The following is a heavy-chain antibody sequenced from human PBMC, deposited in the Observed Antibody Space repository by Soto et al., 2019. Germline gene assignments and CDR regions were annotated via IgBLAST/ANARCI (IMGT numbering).Heavy chain of an antibody. CDR1: GGTFSSYA. CDR3: ARAVAGTPDYFDY. CDR2: IIPIFGTA. J-gene: IGHJ4*02. Sequence: SVKVSCKASGGTFSSYAISWVRQAPGQGLEWMGGIIPIFGTANYAQKLQGRVTMTTDTSTSTAYMELRSLRSDDTAVYYCARAVAGTPDYFDYWGQGTLVTVSS. D-gene: IGHD6-19*01. V-gene: IGHV1-69*05.